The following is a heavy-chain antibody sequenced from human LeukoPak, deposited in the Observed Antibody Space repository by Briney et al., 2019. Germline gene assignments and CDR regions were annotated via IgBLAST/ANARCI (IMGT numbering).Heavy chain of an antibody. CDR2: IYTSGST. CDR3: ARQGYVLNGGAFDF. V-gene: IGHV4-61*02. Sequence: SQTLSLTCTVSGGSIRSGSYYWSWIRQPAGKGLEWIGRIYTSGSTNYNPSLKSRVTISVDTSKNQFSLNLNSVTAADAAVYFCARQGYVLNGGAFDFWGQGTMVTVSS. J-gene: IGHJ3*01. D-gene: IGHD6-13*01. CDR1: GGSIRSGSYY.